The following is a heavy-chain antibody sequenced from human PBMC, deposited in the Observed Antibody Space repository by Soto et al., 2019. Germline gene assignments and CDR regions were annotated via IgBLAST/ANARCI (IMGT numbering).Heavy chain of an antibody. Sequence: QVQLVQSGAEVKKPGASVKVSCKASGYTFTSYGISWVRQAPGQGLEWMGWISAYNGNTNYAQKLQGRVTMTTDTSTSTAYMELRSLRSDDTAVYYCARDRPLRFLEWQRGWYFDLWGRGTLVTVSS. D-gene: IGHD3-3*01. J-gene: IGHJ2*01. CDR3: ARDRPLRFLEWQRGWYFDL. CDR2: ISAYNGNT. CDR1: GYTFTSYG. V-gene: IGHV1-18*04.